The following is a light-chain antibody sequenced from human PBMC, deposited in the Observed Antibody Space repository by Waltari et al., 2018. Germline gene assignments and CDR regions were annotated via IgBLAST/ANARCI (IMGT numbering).Light chain of an antibody. CDR1: QSLVHSDGNIY. V-gene: IGKV2-30*02. CDR3: MQGTHWPWT. CDR2: RVS. Sequence: DVVMTQSPLSLPVTLGQPASISCTSIQSLVHSDGNIYLNWFQQRPGQSPRRLIHRVSNRNFGVPDRFSGSGSGTDFTLKISRVEAEDVGVYYCMQGTHWPWTFGQGTKVEIK. J-gene: IGKJ1*01.